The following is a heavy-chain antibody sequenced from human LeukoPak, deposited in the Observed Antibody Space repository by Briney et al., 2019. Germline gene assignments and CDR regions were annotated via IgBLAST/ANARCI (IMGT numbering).Heavy chain of an antibody. CDR2: ISSSSMYI. V-gene: IGHV3-21*01. CDR1: GFTFSRYN. Sequence: GGSLRLSCAVSGFTFSRYNMNWVRQAPGKGLGWFSSISSSSMYIFYADSVKGRFTISRDNAKNSLFLQMDSLRAEDTAMYYCARVDCSESNCYLDYWGQGTLVTVSS. J-gene: IGHJ4*02. D-gene: IGHD2-15*01. CDR3: ARVDCSESNCYLDY.